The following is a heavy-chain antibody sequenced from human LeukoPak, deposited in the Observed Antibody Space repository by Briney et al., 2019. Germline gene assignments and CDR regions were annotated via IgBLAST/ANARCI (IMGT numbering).Heavy chain of an antibody. J-gene: IGHJ4*02. CDR1: GYSISNGYY. V-gene: IGHV4-38-2*02. Sequence: SETLSLTCAVPGYSISNGYYWGWIRQPPGKGLEWIGSFFHGGTTYYNPSLKSRVTISGDTSKNQISLKLSSVTAADTAVYYCARDPIYYPRLGYFDYWGQGTLVTVSS. D-gene: IGHD3-10*01. CDR3: ARDPIYYPRLGYFDY. CDR2: FFHGGTT.